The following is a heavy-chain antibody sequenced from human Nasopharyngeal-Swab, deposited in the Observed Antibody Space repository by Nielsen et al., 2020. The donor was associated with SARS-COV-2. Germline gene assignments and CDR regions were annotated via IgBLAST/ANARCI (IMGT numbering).Heavy chain of an antibody. CDR3: AKGRSNRDAFDI. D-gene: IGHD1-14*01. Sequence: GESLKISCAASGFTFSSYAMSWVRQALGKGLEWVSAISGSGGSTYYADSVKGRFTISRDNSKNTLYLQMNSLRAEDTAVYYCAKGRSNRDAFDIWGQGTMVTVSS. V-gene: IGHV3-23*01. J-gene: IGHJ3*02. CDR1: GFTFSSYA. CDR2: ISGSGGST.